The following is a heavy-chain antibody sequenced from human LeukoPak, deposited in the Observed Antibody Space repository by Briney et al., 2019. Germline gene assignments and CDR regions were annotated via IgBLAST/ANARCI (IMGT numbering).Heavy chain of an antibody. V-gene: IGHV4-59*01. CDR2: IYHSGST. Sequence: SETLSLTCTVSGGSISTCYWSWIRHPPGKGLEWIGYIYHSGSTDYNPSLKSRVTISVDTSKNQFSLKLTSVTAADTAVYYCARDKGPYWYFDLWGRGTLVTVSS. J-gene: IGHJ2*01. CDR1: GGSISTCY. CDR3: ARDKGPYWYFDL.